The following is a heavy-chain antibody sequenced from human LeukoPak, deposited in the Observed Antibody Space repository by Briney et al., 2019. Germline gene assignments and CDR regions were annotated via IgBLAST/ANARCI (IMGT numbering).Heavy chain of an antibody. CDR2: ISSSSSTI. V-gene: IGHV3-48*01. CDR3: ARPYYYSSGSYSVPAD. Sequence: GGSLRLSCAASGFTFSSYSMNWVRQAPGKGLEWVSYISSSSSTIYYADSVKGRFTISRDNAKNSLYLQMNSLRAEDTAVYYCARPYYYSSGSYSVPADWGQGTLVTVSS. D-gene: IGHD3-10*01. J-gene: IGHJ4*02. CDR1: GFTFSSYS.